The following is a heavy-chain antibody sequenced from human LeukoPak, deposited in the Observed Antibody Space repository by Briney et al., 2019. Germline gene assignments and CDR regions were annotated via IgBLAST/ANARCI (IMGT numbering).Heavy chain of an antibody. D-gene: IGHD6-13*01. CDR3: AKDMGAAAGTFPPRNYYYYYGMDV. V-gene: IGHV3-9*01. Sequence: GRSLRLSCAASGFTFDDYAMHWVRQAPGKGLEWVSGISWNSGSIGYADSVKGRFTISRDNAKNSLYLQMNSLRAEDTALYYCAKDMGAAAGTFPPRNYYYYYGMDVWGQGTTVTVSS. CDR1: GFTFDDYA. J-gene: IGHJ6*02. CDR2: ISWNSGSI.